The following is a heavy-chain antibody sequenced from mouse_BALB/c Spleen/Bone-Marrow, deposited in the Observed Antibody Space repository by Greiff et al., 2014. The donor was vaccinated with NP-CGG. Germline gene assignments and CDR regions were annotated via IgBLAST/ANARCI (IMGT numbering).Heavy chain of an antibody. CDR1: GYTFTSYW. CDR2: IYPGNSDT. Sequence: EVQLQQSGTVLARPGASVKMSCKASGYTFTSYWMHWVKQRPGQGLEWIGAIYPGNSDTSYNQKFKGKAKLTAVTSTSTAYMELSSLTNEDFAVYYCTRVLYYGYAWFAYWGQGTLVTVSA. V-gene: IGHV1-5*01. J-gene: IGHJ3*01. D-gene: IGHD2-2*01. CDR3: TRVLYYGYAWFAY.